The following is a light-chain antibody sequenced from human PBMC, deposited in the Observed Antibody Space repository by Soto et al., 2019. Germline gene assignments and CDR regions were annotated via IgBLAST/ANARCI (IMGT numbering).Light chain of an antibody. Sequence: DIQMTQSPSSLSASVGDRVNITCRASQSISSYLNWYQQKPGKAPKLLVYAASRLQSGVPSRFSGTGSGTDFPLTNSSLQPEDFATYYCQQTFRTPFTFGPGNKLDIK. V-gene: IGKV1-39*01. CDR2: AAS. J-gene: IGKJ3*01. CDR3: QQTFRTPFT. CDR1: QSISSY.